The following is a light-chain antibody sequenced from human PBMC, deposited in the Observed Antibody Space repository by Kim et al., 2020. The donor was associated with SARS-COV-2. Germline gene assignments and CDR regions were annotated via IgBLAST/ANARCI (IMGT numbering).Light chain of an antibody. CDR2: EDN. CDR1: SGSIASYY. Sequence: NFILTQPHSESESPGKTVTISCTRSSGSIASYYVQWYQQRPGSIPTTVIFEDNQRPSGVPDRFSGSIDSSSNSASLTISGLKTEDEADYYCQSYDSSVDVVFGGGTQLTVL. CDR3: QSYDSSVDVV. V-gene: IGLV6-57*04. J-gene: IGLJ2*01.